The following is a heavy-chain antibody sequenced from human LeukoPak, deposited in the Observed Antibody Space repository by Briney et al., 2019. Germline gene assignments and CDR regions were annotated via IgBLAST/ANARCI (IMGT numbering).Heavy chain of an antibody. CDR1: GFTFSTYA. V-gene: IGHV3-23*01. Sequence: PGGSLRLSCAASGFTFSTYAMSWVRQAPGKGLEWVSGLTGGGGGTSYADSVKGRFTISRDNSKNTLCLQMNSLRAEDTAVYYCAKDKGAVTGTFDYWGQGTLVTVSS. J-gene: IGHJ4*02. D-gene: IGHD1-14*01. CDR3: AKDKGAVTGTFDY. CDR2: LTGGGGGT.